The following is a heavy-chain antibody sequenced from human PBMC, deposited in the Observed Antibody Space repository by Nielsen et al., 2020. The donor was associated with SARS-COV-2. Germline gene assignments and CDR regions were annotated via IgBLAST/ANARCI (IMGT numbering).Heavy chain of an antibody. CDR1: CGSIRSSNW. J-gene: IGHJ3*02. V-gene: IGHV4-4*02. D-gene: IGHD6-19*01. Sequence: LTLSCAVSCGSIRSSNWWSWVRQPPGKGLEWIGEIYHSGSINYNTSLKRRVTISVDKSKNQFSLKLSSVTAADTAVYYCATSWQWLVRGAFDIWGQGTMVTVSS. CDR3: ATSWQWLVRGAFDI. CDR2: IYHSGSI.